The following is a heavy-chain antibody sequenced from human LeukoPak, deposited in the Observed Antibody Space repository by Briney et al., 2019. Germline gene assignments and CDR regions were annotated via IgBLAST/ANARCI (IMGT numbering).Heavy chain of an antibody. V-gene: IGHV1-2*06. J-gene: IGHJ5*02. CDR3: ARDYGSIVNWFDP. D-gene: IGHD1-26*01. CDR2: INPNSGGT. Sequence: ASVTVSCTASGYTFTGYYMHWVRQAPGQGLEWMGRINPNSGGTNYAQKFQGRVTMTRDTSISTAYMELSRLRSDDTAVYYCARDYGSIVNWFDPWGQGTLVTVSS. CDR1: GYTFTGYY.